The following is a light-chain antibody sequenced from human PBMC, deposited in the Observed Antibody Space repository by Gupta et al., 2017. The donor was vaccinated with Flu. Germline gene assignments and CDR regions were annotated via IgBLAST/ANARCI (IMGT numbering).Light chain of an antibody. CDR3: VLYMGSGMSV. CDR1: SGSVSTSYF. J-gene: IGLJ2*01. V-gene: IGLV8-61*01. Sequence: TVTLTCGLSSGSVSTSYFPSWYQQTPGQAPRTLIYSTKTRSSGVPDRFSGSILGNKAALTITGAQAEDESYYYCVLYMGSGMSVFGGGTKLTVL. CDR2: STK.